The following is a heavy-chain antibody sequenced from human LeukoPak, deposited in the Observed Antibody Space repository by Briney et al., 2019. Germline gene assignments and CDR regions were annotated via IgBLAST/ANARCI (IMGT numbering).Heavy chain of an antibody. V-gene: IGHV3-66*01. D-gene: IGHD6-13*01. Sequence: GGSLRLSCAASGFTVSSNYMSWVRQAPGKGLEWVSVIYSGGSTYYADSVKGRFTISRDNSKNTLYLQMNSLRAEDTAAYYCAREGGSSSWSRYYYGMDVWGQGTTVTVSS. J-gene: IGHJ6*02. CDR2: IYSGGST. CDR3: AREGGSSSWSRYYYGMDV. CDR1: GFTVSSNY.